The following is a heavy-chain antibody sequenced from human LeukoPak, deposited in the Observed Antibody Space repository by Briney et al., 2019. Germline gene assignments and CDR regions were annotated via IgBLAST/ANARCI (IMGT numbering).Heavy chain of an antibody. Sequence: PSQTLSLTCTVSGGSISSGGYYWSWIRQPPGKGLEWIGYIYHSGSTYYNPSLKSRVTISVDRSKNQFSLKLSSVTAADTAVYYCARDLFDIVAVHDAFDIWGQGTMVTVSS. J-gene: IGHJ3*02. CDR3: ARDLFDIVAVHDAFDI. CDR2: IYHSGST. V-gene: IGHV4-30-2*01. CDR1: GGSISSGGYY. D-gene: IGHD5-12*01.